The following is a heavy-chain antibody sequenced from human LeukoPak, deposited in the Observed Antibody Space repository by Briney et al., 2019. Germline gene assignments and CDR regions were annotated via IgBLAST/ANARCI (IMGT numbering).Heavy chain of an antibody. Sequence: GESLKISCKGSGYSFTSYWIGWVRQMPGKGLEWMGIIYPGDSDTRYSPSFQGQVTFSADKSISTAYLQWSSLKASDTAMYYCARWSDCSSTSCYSEDYYYYYGMDVWGQGTTVTVSS. V-gene: IGHV5-51*01. CDR1: GYSFTSYW. CDR2: IYPGDSDT. CDR3: ARWSDCSSTSCYSEDYYYYYGMDV. D-gene: IGHD2-2*01. J-gene: IGHJ6*02.